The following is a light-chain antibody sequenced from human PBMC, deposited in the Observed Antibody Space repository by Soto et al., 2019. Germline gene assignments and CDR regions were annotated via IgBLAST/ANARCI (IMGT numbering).Light chain of an antibody. Sequence: QSVLTQPPSVSGAPGQRVTISCTGSSSNIGAGYDVHWYQQLPGTAPKLLIYGNSNRPSGVPDRFSGSKSGTSASLAITGLQAEDEADYYCPSYDSSLSGSVCGGGTKLTVL. CDR2: GNS. V-gene: IGLV1-40*01. J-gene: IGLJ2*01. CDR3: PSYDSSLSGSV. CDR1: SSNIGAGYD.